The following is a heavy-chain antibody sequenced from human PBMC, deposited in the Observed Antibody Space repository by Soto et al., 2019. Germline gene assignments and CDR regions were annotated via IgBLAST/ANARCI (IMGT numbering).Heavy chain of an antibody. CDR2: IRAYNGNT. D-gene: IGHD2-2*01. CDR1: GYTFTNYG. J-gene: IGHJ4*02. V-gene: IGHV1-18*01. CDR3: ARVLVPPADPFDY. Sequence: ASVKVSCKASGYTFTNYGITWVRQAPGQGLEWMGWIRAYNGNTHYAQKLQGRVTMTTDTSTSTAYMELRSLRSDDTAVYYCARVLVPPADPFDYWGQGTLVTVSS.